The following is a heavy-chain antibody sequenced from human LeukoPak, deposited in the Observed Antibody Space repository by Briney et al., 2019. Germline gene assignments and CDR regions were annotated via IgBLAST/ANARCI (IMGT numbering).Heavy chain of an antibody. J-gene: IGHJ6*04. CDR3: ARERVREVATITYYYYYGMDV. CDR1: GFTFSSYA. Sequence: GRSLRLSCAASGFTFSSYAMHWVRQAPGKGLEWVAVISYDGSNEYYADSVKGRFTISRDNSKNTLYLQMNSLRAEDTAVYYCARERVREVATITYYYYYGMDVWGKGTTVTVSS. CDR2: ISYDGSNE. D-gene: IGHD5-12*01. V-gene: IGHV3-30*04.